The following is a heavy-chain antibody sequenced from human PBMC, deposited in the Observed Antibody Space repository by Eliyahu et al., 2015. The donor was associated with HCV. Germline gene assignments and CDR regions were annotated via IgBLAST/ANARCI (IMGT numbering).Heavy chain of an antibody. D-gene: IGHD3-22*01. CDR2: ISSSSSYT. V-gene: IGHV3-11*06. J-gene: IGHJ4*02. CDR1: GFTFSDYY. CDR3: ARDRNYYDSSPPDY. Sequence: QVQLVESGGGLVKPGGSLRLSCAASGFTFSDYYMSWIRQAPGKGLEWVSYISSSSSYTNYADSVKGRFTISRDNAKNSLYLQMNSLRAEDTAVYYCARDRNYYDSSPPDYWGQGTLVTVSS.